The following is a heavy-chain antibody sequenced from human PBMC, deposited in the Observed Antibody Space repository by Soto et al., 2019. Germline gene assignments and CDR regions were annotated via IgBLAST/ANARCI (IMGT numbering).Heavy chain of an antibody. Sequence: SETLSLTCTVSGGSISSYYWSWIRQPPGKGLEWIGYVHDSWGSHYNPSLKSRVAISLDTSKSQFSLKASDTAMYYCARPYGMDVWGQGTTVTVSS. CDR1: GGSISSYY. CDR2: VHDSWGS. V-gene: IGHV4-59*12. J-gene: IGHJ6*02. CDR3: ARPYGMDV.